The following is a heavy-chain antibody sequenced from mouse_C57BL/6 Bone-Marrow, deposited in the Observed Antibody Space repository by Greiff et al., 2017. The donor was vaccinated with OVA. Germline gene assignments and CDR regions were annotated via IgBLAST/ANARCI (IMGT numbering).Heavy chain of an antibody. Sequence: QVQLKQPGAELVRPGSSVKLSCKASGYTFTSYWMHWVKQRPIQGLEWIGNIDPSDSETHYNQKFKDKATLTVDKSSSTAYMQLSSLTSEDSAVYYCARVDSIYDGYHWYFDVWGTGTTVTVSS. V-gene: IGHV1-52*01. J-gene: IGHJ1*03. CDR3: ARVDSIYDGYHWYFDV. D-gene: IGHD2-3*01. CDR1: GYTFTSYW. CDR2: IDPSDSET.